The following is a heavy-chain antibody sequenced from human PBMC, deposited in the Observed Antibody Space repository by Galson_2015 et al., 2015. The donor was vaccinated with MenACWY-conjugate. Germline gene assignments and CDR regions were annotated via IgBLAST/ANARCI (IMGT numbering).Heavy chain of an antibody. Sequence: SLRLSCAASGFTFTTYWMSWVRQTPGKGLEWVANINQDGNEVTYVDSVKGRFTIFRDNAENSLYLLMNSLRAEDTAVYYCARSGRGGSKTWNYFDSWGRGTLVTVSS. CDR1: GFTFTTYW. J-gene: IGHJ2*01. CDR3: ARSGRGGSKTWNYFDS. D-gene: IGHD1-1*01. V-gene: IGHV3-7*03. CDR2: INQDGNEV.